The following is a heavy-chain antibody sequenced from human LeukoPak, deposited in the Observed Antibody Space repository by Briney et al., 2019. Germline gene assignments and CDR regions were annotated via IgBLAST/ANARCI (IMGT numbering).Heavy chain of an antibody. CDR2: VSGSGGST. Sequence: PGGSLRLSCAASGFTFSSYAMSWVRQAPGKGLEWVSAVSGSGGSTYYADSVKGRFTISRDNSKNTLYLQMNSLRAEDTAVYYCAKDGAYSSRLNAFDIWGQGTMVTVSS. CDR3: AKDGAYSSRLNAFDI. J-gene: IGHJ3*02. CDR1: GFTFSSYA. D-gene: IGHD6-13*01. V-gene: IGHV3-23*01.